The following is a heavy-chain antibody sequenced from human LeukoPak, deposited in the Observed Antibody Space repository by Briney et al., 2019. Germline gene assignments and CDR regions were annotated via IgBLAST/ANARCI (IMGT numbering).Heavy chain of an antibody. CDR3: ARANPQSSGEREYYFDY. D-gene: IGHD2-15*01. CDR1: GGSISSYY. V-gene: IGHV4-59*08. J-gene: IGHJ4*02. Sequence: KPSETLSLTCTVSGGSISSYYWSWIRQPPGKGLEWIGYIYYSGSTNYNPSLKSRVTISVDTSKNQFSLKLSSVTAADTAVYYCARANPQSSGEREYYFDYWGQGTLVTVSS. CDR2: IYYSGST.